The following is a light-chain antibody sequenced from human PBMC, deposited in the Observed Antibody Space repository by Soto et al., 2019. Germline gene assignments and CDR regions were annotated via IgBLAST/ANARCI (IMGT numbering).Light chain of an antibody. J-gene: IGLJ2*01. CDR3: CSYASSSTVV. CDR2: EGS. V-gene: IGLV2-23*01. CDR1: SSDVGSYNL. Sequence: QSALTQPASVSGSPGQSITISCTGTSSDVGSYNLVSWYQQHTGKAPKLMIYEGSKRPSGVSNRFSGSKSGNSASLTISGIQADDEADYCCCSYASSSTVVFGGGTKVTGL.